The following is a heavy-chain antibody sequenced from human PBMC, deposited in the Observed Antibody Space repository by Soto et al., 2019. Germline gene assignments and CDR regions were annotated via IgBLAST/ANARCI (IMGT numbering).Heavy chain of an antibody. J-gene: IGHJ4*02. CDR2: ISHTGTT. CDR3: ARGPYCGDECYFAY. Sequence: SETLSLTCSVFGVSITPYYWSWIRQPAGKGLEWIGRISHTGTTNSNPSLEGRVTMSVDPSKNQISLRLSSATAADTATYYCARGPYCGDECYFAYWGQGALVTVSS. D-gene: IGHD2-21*01. V-gene: IGHV4-4*07. CDR1: GVSITPYY.